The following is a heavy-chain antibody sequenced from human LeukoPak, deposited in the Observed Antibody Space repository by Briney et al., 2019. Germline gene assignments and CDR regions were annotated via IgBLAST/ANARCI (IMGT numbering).Heavy chain of an antibody. J-gene: IGHJ6*02. CDR2: IYYSGST. V-gene: IGHV4-59*12. CDR3: ARNSLYCSSTNCYSAHYYGMDV. D-gene: IGHD2-2*01. Sequence: SETLSLTCTVSGGSISSYYWSWIRQPPGKGLEWIGYIYYSGSTNYNPSLKSRVTISVDTSKNQFSLKLSSVTAADTAVYYCARNSLYCSSTNCYSAHYYGMDVWGQGTTVTVSS. CDR1: GGSISSYY.